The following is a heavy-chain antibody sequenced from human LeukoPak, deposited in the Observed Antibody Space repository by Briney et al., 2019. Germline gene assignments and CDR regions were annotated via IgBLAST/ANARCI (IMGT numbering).Heavy chain of an antibody. CDR1: GDSITSGAYY. CDR3: ARRDYAAWFDP. J-gene: IGHJ5*02. V-gene: IGHV4-39*07. D-gene: IGHD4/OR15-4a*01. CDR2: VYYSGSI. Sequence: PSETLSLTCSLSGDSITSGAYYWAWLRQPPGKGLEWIGRVYYSGSIKYNPSLKGRVSISRDMSKNQFSLNLNSVNATDTAFYCGARRDYAAWFDPWGQGTLVTVSS.